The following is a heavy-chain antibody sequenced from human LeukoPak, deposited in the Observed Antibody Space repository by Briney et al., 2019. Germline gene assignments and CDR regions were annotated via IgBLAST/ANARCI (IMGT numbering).Heavy chain of an antibody. CDR1: GYTFTSYY. CDR3: ARDRRTYYTGSGSYYKVGRLDF. V-gene: IGHV1-46*01. J-gene: IGHJ4*02. Sequence: ASVKVSCKASGYTFTSYYIHWVRQAPGQGLEWMGIINPSGGSTNYAQKFQGRVTMTRDTSTSTVYMELSSLRSEDSAVYYCARDRRTYYTGSGSYYKVGRLDFWGQGTLITVSS. CDR2: INPSGGST. D-gene: IGHD3-10*01.